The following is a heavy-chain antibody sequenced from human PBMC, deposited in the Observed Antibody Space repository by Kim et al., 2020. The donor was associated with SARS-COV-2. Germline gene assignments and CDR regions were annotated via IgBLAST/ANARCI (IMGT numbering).Heavy chain of an antibody. CDR2: GSST. J-gene: IGHJ4*02. D-gene: IGHD3-10*01. CDR3: VREGFGD. Sequence: GSSTNYADSVKGRFTISRDNAKNTLNLQMNSLRAEDTAVYYCVREGFGDWGQGTLVTVSS. V-gene: IGHV3-74*01.